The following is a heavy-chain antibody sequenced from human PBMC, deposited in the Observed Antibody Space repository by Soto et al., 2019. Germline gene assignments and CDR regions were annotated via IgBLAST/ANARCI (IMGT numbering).Heavy chain of an antibody. V-gene: IGHV3-30*18. CDR2: ISYDGSNK. J-gene: IGHJ4*02. CDR3: AKDYRGPGCPPDY. D-gene: IGHD4-4*01. CDR1: GFTFSSYG. Sequence: QVQLVESGGGVVQPGRSLRLSCAASGFTFSSYGMHWVRQAPGKGLEWVAVISYDGSNKYYADSVKGRFTISRDNSKNTLYLQMNSLRAEDTAVYYCAKDYRGPGCPPDYWGQGTLVTVSS.